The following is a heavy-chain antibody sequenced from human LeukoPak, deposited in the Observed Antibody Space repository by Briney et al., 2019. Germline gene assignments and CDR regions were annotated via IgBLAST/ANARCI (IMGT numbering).Heavy chain of an antibody. J-gene: IGHJ3*02. D-gene: IGHD4-17*01. V-gene: IGHV3-7*01. CDR3: ARGVFGYGDYAAFDI. CDR1: GFTFSSYW. Sequence: GSLRLSCAASGFTFSSYWMGWVRQAPGKGLEWVANIKQDGSEKYYVDSVKGRFTISRDNAKNSLYLQMNSLRAEDTAVYYCARGVFGYGDYAAFDIWGQGTMVTVSS. CDR2: IKQDGSEK.